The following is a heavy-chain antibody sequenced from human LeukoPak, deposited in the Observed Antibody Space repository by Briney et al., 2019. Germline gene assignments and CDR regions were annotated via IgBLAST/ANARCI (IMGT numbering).Heavy chain of an antibody. Sequence: SETLSLTCTVSGDSINSKSYYWTWIRQPAGKGLEWIGRIYTTSGSANYNPSLKSRVLISMDTSKNHISLRLNSVTAADTAVYYCARVEAQWVASHWFDPWGQGAQVTVSS. V-gene: IGHV4-61*02. CDR2: IYTTSGSA. CDR1: GDSINSKSYY. J-gene: IGHJ5*02. CDR3: ARVEAQWVASHWFDP. D-gene: IGHD6-19*01.